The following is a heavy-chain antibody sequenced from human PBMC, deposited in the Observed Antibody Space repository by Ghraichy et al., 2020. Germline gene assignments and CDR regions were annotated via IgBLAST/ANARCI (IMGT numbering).Heavy chain of an antibody. V-gene: IGHV1-3*01. J-gene: IGHJ4*02. CDR1: GYTFTSYP. Sequence: ASVKVSCKASGYTFTSYPMHWVRQAPGQRLEWMGWINVGNDNTKYSQKFQGRVTITRDTSASTAYMELSSLRSEDTAVYYCARDSGYGDYWGQGTLVTVSS. CDR3: ARDSGYGDY. CDR2: INVGNDNT. D-gene: IGHD5-12*01.